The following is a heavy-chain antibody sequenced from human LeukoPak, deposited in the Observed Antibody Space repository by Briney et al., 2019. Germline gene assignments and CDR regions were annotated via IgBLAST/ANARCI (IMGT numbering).Heavy chain of an antibody. J-gene: IGHJ4*02. CDR2: INHSGST. D-gene: IGHD3-3*01. Sequence: SETLSLTCAVYGGSFSGYYWSWIRQPPGKGLEWIGEINHSGSTNYNPSLKSRVTISVDTSKNQFSPKLSSVTAADTAVYYCARGRRGVYDFWSGYYAFDYWGQGTLVTVSS. CDR3: ARGRRGVYDFWSGYYAFDY. CDR1: GGSFSGYY. V-gene: IGHV4-34*01.